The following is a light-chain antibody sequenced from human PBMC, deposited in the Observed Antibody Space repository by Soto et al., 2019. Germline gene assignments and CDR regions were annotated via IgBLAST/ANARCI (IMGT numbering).Light chain of an antibody. CDR2: DDT. Sequence: QSVLTQPSSVSASPGQNVTISCSGISSNIGNNYVSWYQHLPGTAPKLLIYDDTERPSGIPDRFSGSRSATSATLGIAGLQTGDEADYFCGAWDPGLNAYLFGTGTKVTVL. V-gene: IGLV1-51*01. CDR1: SSNIGNNY. J-gene: IGLJ1*01. CDR3: GAWDPGLNAYL.